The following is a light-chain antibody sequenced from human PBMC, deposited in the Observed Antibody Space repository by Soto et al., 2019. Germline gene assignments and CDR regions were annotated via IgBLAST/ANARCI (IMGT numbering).Light chain of an antibody. CDR1: SSDIGAYNY. J-gene: IGLJ1*01. Sequence: QSVLTQPASVSGSPGQSITISCTGTSSDIGAYNYVSRYQQHPGKAPKLIIYDVTNRPAGISSRFSASKSGNTASLTISVLQAEDEADYYCCSYKSSSTLYVFGTGTKVTVL. CDR3: CSYKSSSTLYV. V-gene: IGLV2-14*03. CDR2: DVT.